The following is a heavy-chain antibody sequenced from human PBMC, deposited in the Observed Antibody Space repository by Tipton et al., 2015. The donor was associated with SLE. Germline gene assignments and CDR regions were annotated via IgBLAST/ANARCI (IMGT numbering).Heavy chain of an antibody. D-gene: IGHD2-15*01. CDR2: INHSGST. Sequence: TLSLTCAVYGGSFSGYYWSWIRQPPGKGLEWIGEINHSGSTNYNPSLKSRVTISVDKSKNQFSLKLSSVTAADTAVYYCARDLGVVVAVAFDIWGQGTMVTVSS. CDR1: GGSFSGYY. J-gene: IGHJ3*02. V-gene: IGHV4-34*01. CDR3: ARDLGVVVAVAFDI.